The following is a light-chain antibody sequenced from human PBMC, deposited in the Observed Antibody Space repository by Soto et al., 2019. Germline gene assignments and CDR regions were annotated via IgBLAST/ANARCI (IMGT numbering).Light chain of an antibody. Sequence: EIVMTQAPATLSVSPGDRATLSCRASQSVGSNLAWYQHKPGQAPRLLIFAASARAADIPARFSGSGSGTDFTLTISSLQSEDFALYDGQQYNNWPRTFGQGTKVDIK. J-gene: IGKJ1*01. CDR3: QQYNNWPRT. CDR1: QSVGSN. CDR2: AAS. V-gene: IGKV3-15*01.